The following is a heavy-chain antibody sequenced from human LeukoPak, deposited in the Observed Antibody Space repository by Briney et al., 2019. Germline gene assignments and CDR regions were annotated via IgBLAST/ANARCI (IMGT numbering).Heavy chain of an antibody. CDR3: ARVNPLLLWFGELFSG. V-gene: IGHV1-18*01. J-gene: IGHJ4*02. D-gene: IGHD3-10*01. CDR1: GYTFTSYG. Sequence: GASVKVSCKASGYTFTSYGISWVRQAPGQGLEWMGWISAYNGNTNYAQKLQGRVTMTTDTSTSTAYMELRSLRSDGTAVYYCARVNPLLLWFGELFSGWGQGTLVTVSS. CDR2: ISAYNGNT.